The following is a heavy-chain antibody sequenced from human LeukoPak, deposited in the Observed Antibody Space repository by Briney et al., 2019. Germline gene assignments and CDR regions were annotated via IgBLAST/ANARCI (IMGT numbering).Heavy chain of an antibody. Sequence: SETLSLTCAVYGGSFSGYYWSWIRQPPGKGLEWIGEINHSGSTNYNPSLKSRVTISVDTSKNQFSLKLSSVTAADTAVYYCARGFGSSSYDYWGQGTLVTVSP. V-gene: IGHV4-34*01. CDR3: ARGFGSSSYDY. J-gene: IGHJ4*02. CDR2: INHSGST. CDR1: GGSFSGYY. D-gene: IGHD6-6*01.